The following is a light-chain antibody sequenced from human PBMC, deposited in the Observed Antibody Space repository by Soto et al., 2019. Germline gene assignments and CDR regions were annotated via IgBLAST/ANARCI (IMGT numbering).Light chain of an antibody. Sequence: EIVMTQSPATLSVSPGERATLYCRASQSVSSNLAWYQQKPGQAPRLLIYGASTRATGIPARFSGSGSGTEFTLTISSLQSEDFAVYYCQQYNNWPSWTFGQGTRWIS. V-gene: IGKV3-15*01. CDR3: QQYNNWPSWT. CDR1: QSVSSN. CDR2: GAS. J-gene: IGKJ1*01.